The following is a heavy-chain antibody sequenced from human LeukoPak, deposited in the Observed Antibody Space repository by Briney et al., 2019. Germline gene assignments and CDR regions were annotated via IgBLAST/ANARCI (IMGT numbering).Heavy chain of an antibody. Sequence: GGSLRLSCAASGFTFSRYAMSWVRQGPGKGLEWVSAISGGSVDTYYADSVKGRFTISRDNAKNSLYLQMNSLRAEDTAVYYCAGEYYDILTGYHNWFDPWGQGTLVTVSS. J-gene: IGHJ5*02. CDR3: AGEYYDILTGYHNWFDP. V-gene: IGHV3-23*01. D-gene: IGHD3-9*01. CDR2: ISGGSVDT. CDR1: GFTFSRYA.